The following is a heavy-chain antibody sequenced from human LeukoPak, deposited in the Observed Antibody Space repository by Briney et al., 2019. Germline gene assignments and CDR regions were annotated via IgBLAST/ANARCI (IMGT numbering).Heavy chain of an antibody. CDR3: AELGITMIGGV. CDR2: ISGSGYST. V-gene: IGHV3-23*01. CDR1: GFTFNNYA. D-gene: IGHD3-10*02. Sequence: RTGGSLRLSCVASGFTFNNYAMTWVRQAPGKGLEWVSAISGSGYSTYYADSVKGRFTISRDNSKNTLYLQMNSLRAEDTAVYYCAELGITMIGGVWGKGTTVTISS. J-gene: IGHJ6*04.